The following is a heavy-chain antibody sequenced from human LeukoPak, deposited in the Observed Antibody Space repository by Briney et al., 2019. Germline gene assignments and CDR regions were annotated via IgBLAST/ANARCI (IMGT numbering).Heavy chain of an antibody. D-gene: IGHD5-12*01. CDR1: GYTFTSYY. Sequence: ASVKVSCKASGYTFTSYYMHWVRQAPGQGLEWMGIINPSGGSTSYAQKFQGRVTMTRDTSTSTVYMELSSLRSEDTVVYYCARGGGPDSGYDQYYFDYWGQGTLVTVSS. CDR3: ARGGGPDSGYDQYYFDY. CDR2: INPSGGST. V-gene: IGHV1-46*01. J-gene: IGHJ4*02.